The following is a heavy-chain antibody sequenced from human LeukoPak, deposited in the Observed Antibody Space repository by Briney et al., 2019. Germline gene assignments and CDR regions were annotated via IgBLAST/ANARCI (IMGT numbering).Heavy chain of an antibody. CDR1: GGSISSTSYY. V-gene: IGHV4-61*02. CDR2: IYTSGST. CDR3: ARGFGAFDI. J-gene: IGHJ3*02. D-gene: IGHD3-3*01. Sequence: KPSQTLSLTCTVSGGSISSTSYYWSWIRQPAGKGLEWVGRIYTSGSTNYNPSLKSRVTISVDTSKNQFSLKLDSVTAADTAVYYCARGFGAFDIWGQGTMVTVSS.